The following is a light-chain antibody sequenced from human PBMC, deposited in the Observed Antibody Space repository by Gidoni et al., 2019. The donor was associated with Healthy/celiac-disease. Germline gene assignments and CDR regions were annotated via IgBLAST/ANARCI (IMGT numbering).Light chain of an antibody. CDR3: HQRSNWPPLT. CDR1: QSVSSY. Sequence: EIVLTQSPATLSLSPGERATLSCRASQSVSSYLSWYHQKPAQAPTLLIYDASNRATGLPPRFSGSGSGTDFTLTISSLQPEDFSVYYCHQRSNWPPLTFGGGTKVEIK. V-gene: IGKV3-11*01. CDR2: DAS. J-gene: IGKJ4*01.